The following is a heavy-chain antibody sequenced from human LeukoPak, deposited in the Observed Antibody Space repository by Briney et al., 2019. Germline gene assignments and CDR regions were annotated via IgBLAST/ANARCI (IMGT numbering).Heavy chain of an antibody. CDR3: AKDLRNGPSIAARPSDY. V-gene: IGHV3-23*01. CDR2: ISGSGGST. CDR1: GFTFSSYA. J-gene: IGHJ4*02. D-gene: IGHD6-6*01. Sequence: GGSLRLSCAASGFTFSSYAMSWVRQAPGKGLEWVSAISGSGGSTYYADSVKGRFTISRDNSKNTLYLQMNSLRAEDTAVYYCAKDLRNGPSIAARPSDYWGQGTLVTVSS.